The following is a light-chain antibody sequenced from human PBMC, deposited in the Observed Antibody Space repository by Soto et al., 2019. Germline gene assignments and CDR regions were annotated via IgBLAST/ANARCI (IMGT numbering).Light chain of an antibody. V-gene: IGKV4-1*01. CDR1: QSVLYSSNNKNY. Sequence: DIVMTQSPDSLAVSLGERATINCKSSQSVLYSSNNKNYLAWYQQKPGQPPKLLIHWASTRKSGVPDRFSGSGSGTDFTLTISSLQAEDVAVYYCQQYYSTLLTFGGGTKVEIK. CDR3: QQYYSTLLT. CDR2: WAS. J-gene: IGKJ4*01.